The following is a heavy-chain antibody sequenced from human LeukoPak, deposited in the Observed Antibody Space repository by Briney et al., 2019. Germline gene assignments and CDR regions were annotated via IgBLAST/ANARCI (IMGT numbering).Heavy chain of an antibody. D-gene: IGHD6-19*01. J-gene: IGHJ4*02. Sequence: GGSLRLSCAASGFTFSSYWMTWVRQAPGKGLEWVANIKQDGSEKYYVDSVKGRFTISRDNAKNSLYLQMNSLRAEDTAVYYCARASTIRYSSVHYWGQGTLVTVSS. CDR2: IKQDGSEK. CDR3: ARASTIRYSSVHY. V-gene: IGHV3-7*01. CDR1: GFTFSSYW.